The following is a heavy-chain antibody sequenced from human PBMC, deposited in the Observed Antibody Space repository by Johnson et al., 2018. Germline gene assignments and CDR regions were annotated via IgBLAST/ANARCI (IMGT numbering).Heavy chain of an antibody. V-gene: IGHV3-33*01. Sequence: QVQLVESGGGVVQPGTSLRLSCAASGFTFSTYGMHWVRQAPGKGMEWVAVIWSDGSNKNYADSVKGRFTISRDNSKNTLYLQMDSLRAEDTAVYYWARDGYIGNTDGFDIWGQGTMVTVSS. J-gene: IGHJ3*02. CDR3: ARDGYIGNTDGFDI. CDR1: GFTFSTYG. D-gene: IGHD4-23*01. CDR2: IWSDGSNK.